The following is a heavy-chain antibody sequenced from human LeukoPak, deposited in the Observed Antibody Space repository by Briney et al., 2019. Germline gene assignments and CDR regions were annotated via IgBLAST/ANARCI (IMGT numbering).Heavy chain of an antibody. CDR2: IGSDNTTI. Sequence: GGSLRLSRAASGFTFRRYTLNWVRQAPGEGLEWISYIGSDNTTIDYADSVKGRFTISRDNAKNSLYLHMSSLRADDTALYYCAKEVYYYDSSGYSGKVEYYFDYWGQGTLVTVSS. CDR1: GFTFRRYT. J-gene: IGHJ4*02. CDR3: AKEVYYYDSSGYSGKVEYYFDY. D-gene: IGHD3-22*01. V-gene: IGHV3-48*01.